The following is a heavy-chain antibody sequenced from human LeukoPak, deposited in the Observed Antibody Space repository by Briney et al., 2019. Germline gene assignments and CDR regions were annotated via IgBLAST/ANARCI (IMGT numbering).Heavy chain of an antibody. CDR2: FDPEDGET. Sequence: ASVKVSYKVSGYTLTELSMHWVRQAPGKGLEWMGGFDPEDGETIYAQKFQGRDTMTEDTSTDTAYMELSSLRSEDTAVYYCARAAVATRRGSWFDPWGQGTLVTVSS. CDR3: ARAAVATRRGSWFDP. V-gene: IGHV1-24*01. D-gene: IGHD5-12*01. J-gene: IGHJ5*02. CDR1: GYTLTELS.